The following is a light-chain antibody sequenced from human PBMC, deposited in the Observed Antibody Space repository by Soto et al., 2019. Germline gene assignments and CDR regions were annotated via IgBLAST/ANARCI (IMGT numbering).Light chain of an antibody. CDR2: CAS. J-gene: IGKJ1*01. CDR1: QSIXNA. Sequence: AIRVTQSASSLSASVGDRVTISCRASQSIXNALAWYQQKPGKPPKFLXDCASNLQSGGPPRLSGSGSGTEFTLTISSLQPDDFANYYCQQYKYDSRTFGQGTKVDI. V-gene: IGKV1-13*02. CDR3: QQYKYDSRT.